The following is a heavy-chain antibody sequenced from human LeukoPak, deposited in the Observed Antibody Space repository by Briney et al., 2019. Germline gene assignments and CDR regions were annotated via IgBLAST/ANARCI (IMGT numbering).Heavy chain of an antibody. CDR3: ARDPGVVAFHYFDF. CDR1: RFTFSSHA. Sequence: GGSLRLSCAAPRFTFSSHAMAWVRQAPGKGLEWVSAIGGLGSSTYYGDSVKGRFTISRDNSKNTVYLQMDSLRVEDTAVYYCARDPGVVAFHYFDFWGQGTLITVSS. J-gene: IGHJ4*02. CDR2: IGGLGSST. D-gene: IGHD3-3*01. V-gene: IGHV3-23*01.